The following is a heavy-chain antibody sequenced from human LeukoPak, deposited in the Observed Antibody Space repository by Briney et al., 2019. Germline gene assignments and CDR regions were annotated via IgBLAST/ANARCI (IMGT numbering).Heavy chain of an antibody. D-gene: IGHD3-22*01. CDR1: GFTFSSNA. J-gene: IGHJ4*02. CDR3: AKESYDSSGYPLDY. V-gene: IGHV3-23*01. Sequence: GGSRRLSCAASGFTFSSNAMSWVRQAPGKGLDWVSAISGSGGSTYYADSVKGRFTISRDNSKNTLYLQMNSLRAEDTDVYYCAKESYDSSGYPLDYWGQGTLVTVSS. CDR2: ISGSGGST.